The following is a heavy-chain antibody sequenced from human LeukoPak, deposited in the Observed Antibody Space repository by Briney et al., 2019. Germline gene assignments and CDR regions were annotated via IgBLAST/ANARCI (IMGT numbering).Heavy chain of an antibody. CDR2: ISGNGFNT. CDR3: ARGISFSGSWPFDQ. Sequence: GGSLRLSCAASGFTFNSYAMFWVRQAPGKGLEFVSAISGNGFNTSYANSVKGRFSISRDNSNSTLYLQMGSLRPEDMAVYYCARGISFSGSWPFDQWGQGTLVTVSS. CDR1: GFTFNSYA. D-gene: IGHD2-15*01. V-gene: IGHV3-64*01. J-gene: IGHJ4*02.